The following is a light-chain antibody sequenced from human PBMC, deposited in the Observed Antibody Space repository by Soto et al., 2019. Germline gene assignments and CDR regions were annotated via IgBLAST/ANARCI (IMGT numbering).Light chain of an antibody. CDR3: QQRSNWPLIT. V-gene: IGKV3-11*01. CDR1: QSVSSY. J-gene: IGKJ5*01. Sequence: EIVLTQSPATLSLSPGERATLSCRASQSVSSYLAWYQQKPGQAPRLLIYEASNRATGIPARFSGSGSGTDFTLTISSLEPEDFAVYYCQQRSNWPLITFGQGTRLEIK. CDR2: EAS.